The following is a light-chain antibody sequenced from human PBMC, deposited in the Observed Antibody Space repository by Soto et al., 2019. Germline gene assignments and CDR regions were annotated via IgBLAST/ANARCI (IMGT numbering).Light chain of an antibody. CDR1: SSDVGGYNY. V-gene: IGLV2-14*01. J-gene: IGLJ2*01. CDR3: SSYTSSSIYVV. Sequence: QSALTQPASVFGSPGQSITISCTGTSSDVGGYNYVSWYQQHPGKAPKLMIYEVSNRPSGVSNRFSGSKSGNTASLTISGLQAEDEADYYCSSYTSSSIYVVFGGGTKLTVL. CDR2: EVS.